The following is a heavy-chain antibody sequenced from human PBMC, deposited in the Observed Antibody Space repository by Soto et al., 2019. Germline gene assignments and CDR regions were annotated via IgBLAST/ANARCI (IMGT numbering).Heavy chain of an antibody. J-gene: IGHJ4*02. Sequence: SETLSLTCAVYGGSFSGYYWSWIRQPPGKGLEWIGEINHSGSTNYNPSLKSRVTISVDTSKNQFSLKLSSVTAADTAVYYCASLTVSQHDYWGQGTLVTVSS. CDR3: ASLTVSQHDY. D-gene: IGHD4-17*01. CDR2: INHSGST. CDR1: GGSFSGYY. V-gene: IGHV4-34*01.